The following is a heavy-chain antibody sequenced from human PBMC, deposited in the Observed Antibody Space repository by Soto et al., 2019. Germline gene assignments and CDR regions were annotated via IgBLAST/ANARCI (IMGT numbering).Heavy chain of an antibody. D-gene: IGHD1-26*01. CDR1: GYTFNTYN. CDR3: ARLYSGSRLDY. J-gene: IGHJ4*02. CDR2: INPSIGST. V-gene: IGHV1-46*02. Sequence: ASVKVSCKASGYTFNTYNMYWVRQAPGQGLEWMGVINPSIGSTNYAQKFQGRVIMTRDTSTSTVYMELSTLRSDDTAVYYCARLYSGSRLDYWGQGTLVNVSS.